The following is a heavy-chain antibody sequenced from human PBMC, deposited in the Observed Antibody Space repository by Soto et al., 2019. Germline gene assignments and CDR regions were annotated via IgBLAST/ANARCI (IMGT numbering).Heavy chain of an antibody. CDR2: IIPIFGTA. D-gene: IGHD2-21*02. J-gene: IGHJ6*02. CDR1: GGTFSSYA. CDR3: ASSYCGGDCYSNYYGMDV. V-gene: IGHV1-69*13. Sequence: ASVKVSCKASGGTFSSYAISGVRQAPGQGLEWMGGIIPIFGTANYAQKFQGRVTITADESTSTAYMELSSLRSEDTAVYYCASSYCGGDCYSNYYGMDVWGQGTTVTVSS.